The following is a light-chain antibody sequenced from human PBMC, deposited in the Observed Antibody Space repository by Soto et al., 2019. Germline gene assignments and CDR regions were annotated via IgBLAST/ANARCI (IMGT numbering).Light chain of an antibody. Sequence: QSALTQPASVSGSPVQSITISCTGTSSDVGGYNYVSWYQQHPGRAPKLMIYDVSNRSSGVSNRFSASKSGNTASLTISGVQAEDEADYYCSSYTTSSTLVFGGGTKVTVL. CDR2: DVS. CDR1: SSDVGGYNY. CDR3: SSYTTSSTLV. V-gene: IGLV2-14*03. J-gene: IGLJ2*01.